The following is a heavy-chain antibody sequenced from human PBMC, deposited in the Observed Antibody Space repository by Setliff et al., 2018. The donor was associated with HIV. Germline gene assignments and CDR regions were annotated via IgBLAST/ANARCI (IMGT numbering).Heavy chain of an antibody. V-gene: IGHV4-39*01. CDR3: ARHRSYGDYDPNCFDP. D-gene: IGHD4-17*01. Sequence: SETLSLTCTVSGGSLSTSSFYWGWICQPPGKGLQWIGSIYFSGSTYYNPSLKSRVTISVDTSKNQFSLKLRSVTAADTGIYYCARHRSYGDYDPNCFDPWGQGTLVTVSS. J-gene: IGHJ5*02. CDR1: GGSLSTSSFY. CDR2: IYFSGST.